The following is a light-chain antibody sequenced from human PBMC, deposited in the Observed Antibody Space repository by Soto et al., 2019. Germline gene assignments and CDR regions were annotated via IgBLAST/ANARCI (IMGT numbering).Light chain of an antibody. CDR2: GAS. V-gene: IGKV3-20*01. CDR3: QQYGSSPVYT. CDR1: QSVSSSY. Sequence: EIVLTQSPGTLSLSPGGRATLSCRASQSVSSSYLAWYQQKPGQAPRLLIYGASSRATGIPDRFSGSGSGTDFTLTISRLETEDFAVYYCQQYGSSPVYTFGQGTKLEIK. J-gene: IGKJ2*01.